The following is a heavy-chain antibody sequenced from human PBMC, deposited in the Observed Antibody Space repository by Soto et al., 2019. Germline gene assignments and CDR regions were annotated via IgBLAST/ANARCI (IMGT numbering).Heavy chain of an antibody. D-gene: IGHD6-13*01. CDR3: ASARATIAAAAIFDC. J-gene: IGHJ4*02. Sequence: QVQLQESGPGLVKPSGTLSLTCAVSGGSISTSNWWSWVRQPPGKGLEWIGEVYRTGSTNYNPSLESRVTVSVDKSKNQFSLKLTSVTAADTAVYYCASARATIAAAAIFDCWGQGTLVTVSS. V-gene: IGHV4-4*02. CDR1: GGSISTSNW. CDR2: VYRTGST.